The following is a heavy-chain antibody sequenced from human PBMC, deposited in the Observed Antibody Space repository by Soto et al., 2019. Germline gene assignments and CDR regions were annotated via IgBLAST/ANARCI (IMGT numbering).Heavy chain of an antibody. J-gene: IGHJ4*02. CDR1: GFAFDSYW. D-gene: IGHD6-13*01. CDR3: TRGPRPSSAGTGAY. CDR2: IDYDGTTT. Sequence: EVQLVASGGGLVEPGGSLRLSCAASGFAFDSYWMHWVRQVPGEGPVWVSRIDYDGTTTTYADFVKGRFTISRDNAKNTLFLQMNSLRVEDTAVYYCTRGPRPSSAGTGAYWGQGTLVTVSS. V-gene: IGHV3-74*01.